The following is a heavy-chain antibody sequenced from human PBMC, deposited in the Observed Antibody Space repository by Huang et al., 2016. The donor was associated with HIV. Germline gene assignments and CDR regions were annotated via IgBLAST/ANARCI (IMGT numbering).Heavy chain of an antibody. CDR3: ANFAIGDY. CDR2: ISSSSSYI. D-gene: IGHD2-2*02. Sequence: EVQLVESGGGLVKPGGSLRLSCAASGFIFSNYNMKWVRQAPGKGLEWVSSISSSSSYIYYAYTVKGRFTIARDNAKNSLYLQMNSLRAEDTAVYYCANFAIGDYWGQGTRVTVSS. J-gene: IGHJ4*02. CDR1: GFIFSNYN. V-gene: IGHV3-21*01.